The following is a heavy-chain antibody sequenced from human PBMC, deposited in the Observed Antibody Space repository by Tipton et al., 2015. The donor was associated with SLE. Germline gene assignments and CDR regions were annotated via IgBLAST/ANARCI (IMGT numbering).Heavy chain of an antibody. J-gene: IGHJ3*02. CDR1: GGSFSGYY. CDR2: IYYSGST. V-gene: IGHV4-59*01. Sequence: LRLSCAVYGGSFSGYYWSWIRQPPGKGLEWIGYIYYSGSTNYNPSLKSRVTISVDTSKNQFSLKLSSVTAADTAVYYCARDPGNFFDAFDIWGQGTMVTVSS. D-gene: IGHD1-7*01. CDR3: ARDPGNFFDAFDI.